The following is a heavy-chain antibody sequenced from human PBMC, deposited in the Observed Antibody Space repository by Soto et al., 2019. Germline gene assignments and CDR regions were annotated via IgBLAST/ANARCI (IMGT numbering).Heavy chain of an antibody. D-gene: IGHD6-6*01. CDR3: ARDHVEYSSSYLNGMDV. Sequence: PGGSLRLSCAASGFTFSSYSMNWVRQAPGKGLEWVSYISSSSTIYYADSVKGRFTISRDNAKNSLYLQMNSLRDEDTAVYYCARDHVEYSSSYLNGMDVWGQGTTVTVSS. J-gene: IGHJ6*02. CDR1: GFTFSSYS. CDR2: ISSSSTI. V-gene: IGHV3-48*02.